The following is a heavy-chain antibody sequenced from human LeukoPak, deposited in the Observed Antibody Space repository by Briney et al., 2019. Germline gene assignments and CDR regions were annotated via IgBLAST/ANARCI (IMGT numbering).Heavy chain of an antibody. CDR2: IYCSGST. Sequence: SETLSLTCTVSGGSISSYYWSWIRQPPGKGLEWIGYIYCSGSTNYNPSLKSRVTISVDTSKNQFSLKLSSVTAADTAVYYCARLAYCGGDCYYYYSYGMDVWGQGTTVTVSS. J-gene: IGHJ6*02. CDR1: GGSISSYY. D-gene: IGHD2-21*02. CDR3: ARLAYCGGDCYYYYSYGMDV. V-gene: IGHV4-59*12.